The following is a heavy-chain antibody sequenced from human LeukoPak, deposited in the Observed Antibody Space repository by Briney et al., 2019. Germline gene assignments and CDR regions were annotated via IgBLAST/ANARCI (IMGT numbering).Heavy chain of an antibody. V-gene: IGHV4-30-2*01. CDR1: GGSISSGGYS. D-gene: IGHD3-22*01. J-gene: IGHJ4*02. Sequence: SQTLSLTCAVSGGSISSGGYSWSWIRQPPGKGLEWIGYIYHSGSTYYNPSLKSRVTISVDRSKNQFSLKLSSVTAADTAVYYCASRDYYDSSGYYYWGQGTLVTVSS. CDR2: IYHSGST. CDR3: ASRDYYDSSGYYY.